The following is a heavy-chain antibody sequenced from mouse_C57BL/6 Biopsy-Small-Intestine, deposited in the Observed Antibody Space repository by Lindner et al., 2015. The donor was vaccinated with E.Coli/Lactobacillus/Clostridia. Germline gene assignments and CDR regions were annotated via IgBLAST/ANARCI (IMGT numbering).Heavy chain of an antibody. D-gene: IGHD1-1*01. J-gene: IGHJ1*03. CDR3: AGCDYYGSIDV. CDR1: GYSFTGYF. CDR2: INPYNGDT. Sequence: VQLQESGPELVKPGDSVKISCKASGYSFTGYFMNWVMQSHGKSLEWIGRINPYNGDTFYNQKFKGKATLTVDKSSSTAHMELRSLTSEDSAVYYCAGCDYYGSIDVWGTGTTVTVSS. V-gene: IGHV1-20*01.